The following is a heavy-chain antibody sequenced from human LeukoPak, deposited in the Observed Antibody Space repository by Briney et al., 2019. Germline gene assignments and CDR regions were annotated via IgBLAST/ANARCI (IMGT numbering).Heavy chain of an antibody. Sequence: GGSLRLSCVASGFTFSSYGMHWVRQAPGKGLESVPVISSDGKTEIYADSVRGRFTISRDNSKGTHYLQMNSLRSEDTAVYYCAKAQPTLISRSFDCWGQGALVTVSS. J-gene: IGHJ4*02. CDR3: AKAQPTLISRSFDC. D-gene: IGHD3-10*01. CDR1: GFTFSSYG. CDR2: ISSDGKTE. V-gene: IGHV3-30*18.